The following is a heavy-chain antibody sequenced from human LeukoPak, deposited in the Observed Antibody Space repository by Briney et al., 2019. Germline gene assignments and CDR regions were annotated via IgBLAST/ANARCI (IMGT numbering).Heavy chain of an antibody. J-gene: IGHJ4*02. CDR2: INPNLGDT. D-gene: IGHD3-10*01. CDR1: GYTFTGYY. Sequence: ASVKVSCKASGYTFTGYYMHWVRQAPGQRLEWMGWINPNLGDTNYAQKFQGRVTTTRDTSISTAYMELTRLRSDDTAVYYCAKLASGGDYWGQGTLVTVSS. V-gene: IGHV1-2*02. CDR3: AKLASGGDY.